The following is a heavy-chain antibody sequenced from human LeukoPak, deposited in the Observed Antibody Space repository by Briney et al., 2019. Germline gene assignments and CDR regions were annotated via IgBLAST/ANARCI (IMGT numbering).Heavy chain of an antibody. V-gene: IGHV4-61*02. Sequence: SQTLSLTCTVSGGSISSGSYYWSWIRQPTGKGLEWIGRIYTSGSTNYNPSLKSRVTISVDTSKNQFSLKLNSVTAADTAVYYCARVQYCGGDCYSGNFDYWGQGTLVTVSS. J-gene: IGHJ4*01. CDR3: ARVQYCGGDCYSGNFDY. CDR1: GGSISSGSYY. D-gene: IGHD2-21*02. CDR2: IYTSGST.